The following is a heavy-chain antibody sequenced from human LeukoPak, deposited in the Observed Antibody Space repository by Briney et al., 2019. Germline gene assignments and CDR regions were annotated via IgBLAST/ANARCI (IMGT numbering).Heavy chain of an antibody. CDR3: AREGGGSYSRGWFDP. D-gene: IGHD1-26*01. V-gene: IGHV4-61*02. Sequence: SETLSLTCTVSGGSISSGSYYWSWIRQPAGKGLEWIGRIYTSGSTNYNPSLKSRVTISVDTSKNQFSLKLSSVTAADTAVYYCAREGGGSYSRGWFDPWGQGTLVTVSS. CDR2: IYTSGST. CDR1: GGSISSGSYY. J-gene: IGHJ5*02.